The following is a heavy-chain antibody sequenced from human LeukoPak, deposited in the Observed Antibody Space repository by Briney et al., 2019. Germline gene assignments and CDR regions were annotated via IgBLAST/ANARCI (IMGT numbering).Heavy chain of an antibody. J-gene: IGHJ4*02. V-gene: IGHV1-3*01. Sequence: ASVKVSCKASGYTFTSYAMHWVRQAPGQRLEWMGWINAGNGNTKYSQKFQGRVTITRDTSASTAYMELSSLRSEDTAVYYCARVGKLYDSSGYNDYWGQGTLVTVSS. D-gene: IGHD3-22*01. CDR1: GYTFTSYA. CDR2: INAGNGNT. CDR3: ARVGKLYDSSGYNDY.